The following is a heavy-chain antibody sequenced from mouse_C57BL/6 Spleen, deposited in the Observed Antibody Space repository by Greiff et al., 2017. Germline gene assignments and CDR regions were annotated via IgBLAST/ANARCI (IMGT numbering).Heavy chain of an antibody. CDR1: GYTFTSYW. CDR3: ARWWPSVDY. V-gene: IGHV1-4*01. Sequence: VQLQQSGAELARPGASVKMSCKASGYTFTSYWMHWVKQRPGQGLEWIGYINPSSGYTKYNQKFKDKATVTADKSSSTAYMQLSSLTSEDSAVYYCARWWPSVDYWGQGTTLTVSS. CDR2: INPSSGYT. J-gene: IGHJ2*01. D-gene: IGHD1-1*02.